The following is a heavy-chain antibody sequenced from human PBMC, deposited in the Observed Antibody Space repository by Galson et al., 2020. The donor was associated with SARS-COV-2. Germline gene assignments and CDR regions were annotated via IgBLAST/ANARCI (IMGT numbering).Heavy chain of an antibody. CDR2: IIPIFGTA. V-gene: IGHV1-69*13. Sequence: SVQVSCKASGGTFSSYAISWVRQAPGQGLEWMGGIIPIFGTAHYAQKFHGRVTITADESTSTAYMELSSLRSEDTAVYYCARSGWSKGLGVVSSIGYYYYGMDVWGQGTTVTVSS. CDR3: ARSGWSKGLGVVSSIGYYYYGMDV. CDR1: GGTFSSYA. D-gene: IGHD3-16*02. J-gene: IGHJ6*02.